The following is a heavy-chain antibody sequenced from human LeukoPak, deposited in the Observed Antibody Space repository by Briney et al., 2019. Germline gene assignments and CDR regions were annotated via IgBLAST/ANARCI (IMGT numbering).Heavy chain of an antibody. CDR1: GYSFTSYW. V-gene: IGHV5-51*01. J-gene: IGHJ3*02. D-gene: IGHD2-2*01. CDR2: IYPGDSDT. Sequence: GESLKISCKGSGYSFTSYWIGWVRQMPGKGLEWMGIIYPGDSDTRYSPSFQGQVTISADKSISTACLQWSSLKASDTAMYYCACTYCSSTSCSDAFDIWGQGTMVTVSS. CDR3: ACTYCSSTSCSDAFDI.